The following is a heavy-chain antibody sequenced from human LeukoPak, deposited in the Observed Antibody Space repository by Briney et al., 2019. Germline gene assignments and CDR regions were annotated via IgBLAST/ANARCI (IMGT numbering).Heavy chain of an antibody. J-gene: IGHJ4*02. CDR1: GFTFSSYS. CDR3: AREGDSSGYYSYFDY. Sequence: GGSLRLSCAASGFTFSSYSMNWVRQAPGKGLEWVSSISSSSSYIYYADSVKGRFTISRDNAKNSLYLQKNSLRAEDTAVYYCAREGDSSGYYSYFDYWGQGTLVTVSS. D-gene: IGHD3-22*01. V-gene: IGHV3-21*01. CDR2: ISSSSSYI.